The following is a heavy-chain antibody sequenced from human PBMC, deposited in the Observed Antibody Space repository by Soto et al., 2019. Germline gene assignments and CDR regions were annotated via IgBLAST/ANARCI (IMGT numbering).Heavy chain of an antibody. J-gene: IGHJ4*02. CDR3: ATDYSYGHKFDY. V-gene: IGHV1-69*08. CDR2: IIPILGIA. D-gene: IGHD5-18*01. CDR1: GGTFSSYT. Sequence: QVQLVQSGAEVKKPGSSVKVSCKASGGTFSSYTISWVRQAPGQGLEWMGRIIPILGIANYAQKFQGRGTITEDNSTRTAYMEPSSLRSEDPAVYYCATDYSYGHKFDYWGQGTLVTVSS.